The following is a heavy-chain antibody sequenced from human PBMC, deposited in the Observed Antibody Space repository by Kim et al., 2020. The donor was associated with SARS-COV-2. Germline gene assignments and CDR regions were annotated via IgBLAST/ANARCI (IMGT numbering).Heavy chain of an antibody. CDR2: ISYDGSNK. CDR3: ASTRIAVAGT. J-gene: IGHJ4*02. CDR1: GFTFSSYA. V-gene: IGHV3-30*04. D-gene: IGHD6-19*01. Sequence: GGSLRLSCAASGFTFSSYAMHWVRQAPGKGLEWVAVISYDGSNKYYADSVKGRFTISRDNSKNTLYLQMNSLRAEDTAVYYCASTRIAVAGTWGQGTLVT.